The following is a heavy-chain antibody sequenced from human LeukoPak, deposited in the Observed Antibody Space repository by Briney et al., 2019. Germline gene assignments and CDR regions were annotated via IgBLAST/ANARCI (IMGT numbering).Heavy chain of an antibody. CDR3: ARDPPSRGTRYFDY. CDR1: GFTFSSYS. J-gene: IGHJ4*02. Sequence: PGGSLRLSCAASGFTFSSYSMNWVRQAPGTGLEWVSSISSTSSSITYTDSVKGRFTISRDNANNSMYLQMDSLRAEDTAVYYCARDPPSRGTRYFDYWGQGTLVTVFS. CDR2: ISSTSSSI. V-gene: IGHV3-21*01. D-gene: IGHD3-16*01.